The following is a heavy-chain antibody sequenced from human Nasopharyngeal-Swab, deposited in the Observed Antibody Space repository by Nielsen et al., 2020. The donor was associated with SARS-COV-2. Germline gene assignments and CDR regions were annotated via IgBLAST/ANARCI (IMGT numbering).Heavy chain of an antibody. V-gene: IGHV4-61*01. CDR2: TYYSGST. J-gene: IGHJ5*02. D-gene: IGHD2-15*01. CDR1: GGSVSSGSYY. CDR3: ARDQVYCSGGSCYPYNWFDP. Sequence: SETLSLTCTVSGGSVSSGSYYWSWIRQPPGKGLEWIGYTYYSGSTNYNPSLKSRVTISVDTSKNQFSLKLSSVTAADTAVYYCARDQVYCSGGSCYPYNWFDPWGQGTLVTVSS.